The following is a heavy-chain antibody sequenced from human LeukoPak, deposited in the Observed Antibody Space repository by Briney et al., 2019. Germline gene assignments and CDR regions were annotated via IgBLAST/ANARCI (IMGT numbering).Heavy chain of an antibody. Sequence: PSETLSLTCAVYGGSFSGYYWSWIRQPPGKGLEWIGEINHSGSTNYNPSLKSRVTISVDTSKNQFSLKLSSVTAADTAVYYCARFADYGDYGTTYYYYYYYYMDVWGKGTTVTVSS. CDR1: GGSFSGYY. D-gene: IGHD4-17*01. V-gene: IGHV4-34*01. CDR3: ARFADYGDYGTTYYYYYYYYMDV. CDR2: INHSGST. J-gene: IGHJ6*03.